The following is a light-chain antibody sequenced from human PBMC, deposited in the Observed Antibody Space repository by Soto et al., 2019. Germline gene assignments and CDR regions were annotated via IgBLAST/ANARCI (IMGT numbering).Light chain of an antibody. CDR1: QSLLHSNGYNY. CDR2: LGA. J-gene: IGKJ1*01. CDR3: MQALQTPCT. V-gene: IGKV2-28*01. Sequence: DIVMTQSPLSLPVTPGEPASISCRSSQSLLHSNGYNYLDWYLQKPGQSPQLLIYLGANRSSGVPDRFSGSGSGTDFTLKISIVEAEDVGVYYCMQALQTPCTFGQGTTVEIK.